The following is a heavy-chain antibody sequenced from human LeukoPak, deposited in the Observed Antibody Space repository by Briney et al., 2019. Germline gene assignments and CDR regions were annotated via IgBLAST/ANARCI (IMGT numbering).Heavy chain of an antibody. CDR2: IYYSGST. CDR3: ARGYYDFWSGYYKGYYYGMDV. D-gene: IGHD3-3*01. CDR1: GGSIRSSYYY. J-gene: IGHJ6*02. V-gene: IGHV4-61*05. Sequence: SETLSLTCTVSGGSIRSSYYYWGWIRQPPGEGLEWIGYIYYSGSTNYNPSLKSRVTISVDTSKNQSSLKLSSVTAADTAVYYCARGYYDFWSGYYKGYYYGMDVWGQGTTVTVSS.